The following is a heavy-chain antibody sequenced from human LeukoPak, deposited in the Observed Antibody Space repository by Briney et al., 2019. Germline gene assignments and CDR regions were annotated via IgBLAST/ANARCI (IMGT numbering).Heavy chain of an antibody. V-gene: IGHV4-39*01. Sequence: SETLSLTCTVSGGSISSSSYYWGWIRQPPGKGLEWIGSIYYSGSTYYNPSLKSRVTISVDTSKNQFSLKLSSVTAADTAVYYCARLKWIQLWLGSNWFDPWGQGTLVTVSS. CDR3: ARLKWIQLWLGSNWFDP. D-gene: IGHD5-18*01. J-gene: IGHJ5*02. CDR2: IYYSGST. CDR1: GGSISSSSYY.